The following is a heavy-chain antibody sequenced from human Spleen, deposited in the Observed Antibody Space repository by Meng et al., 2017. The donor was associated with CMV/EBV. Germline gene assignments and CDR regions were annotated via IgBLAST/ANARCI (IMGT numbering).Heavy chain of an antibody. V-gene: IGHV4-34*01. CDR2: INHSGST. CDR1: GGSFSGYY. D-gene: IGHD1-26*01. CDR3: AREPWFDP. J-gene: IGHJ5*02. Sequence: QRQLQESGPGLVKPSETLSLTCAVYGGSFSGYYWSWIRQPPGKGLEWIGEINHSGSTNYNPSLKSRVTISVDTSKNQFSLKLSSVTAADTAVYYCAREPWFDPWGQGTLVTVSS.